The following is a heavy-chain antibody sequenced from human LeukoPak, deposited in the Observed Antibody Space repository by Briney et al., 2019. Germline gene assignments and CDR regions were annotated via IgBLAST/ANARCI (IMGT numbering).Heavy chain of an antibody. Sequence: SETLSLTCAVYGGSFSGYYWSWIRQPPGKGLEWIGEINHSGSTNYNPPLKSRVTISVDTSKNQFSLKLSSVTAADTAVYYCARERAISDYTKRGSYNWFDPWGQGTLVTVSS. J-gene: IGHJ5*02. V-gene: IGHV4-34*01. D-gene: IGHD4-11*01. CDR1: GGSFSGYY. CDR2: INHSGST. CDR3: ARERAISDYTKRGSYNWFDP.